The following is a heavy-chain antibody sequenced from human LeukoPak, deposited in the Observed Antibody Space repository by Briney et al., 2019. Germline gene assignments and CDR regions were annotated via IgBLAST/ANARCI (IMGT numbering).Heavy chain of an antibody. CDR3: AKRATLSIGFDP. CDR2: ISYDGSNK. D-gene: IGHD1-26*01. CDR1: GFTFSSYG. J-gene: IGHJ5*02. V-gene: IGHV3-30*18. Sequence: GSLRLSCAASGFTFSSYGMHWVRQAPGKGLEWVAVISYDGSNKYYADSVKGRFTISRDNSKNTLYLQMNSLRAEDTAVYYCAKRATLSIGFDPWGQGTLVTVSS.